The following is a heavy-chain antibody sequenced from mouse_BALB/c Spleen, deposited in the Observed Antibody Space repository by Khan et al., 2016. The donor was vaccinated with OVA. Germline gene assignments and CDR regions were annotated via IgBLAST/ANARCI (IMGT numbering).Heavy chain of an antibody. V-gene: IGHV3-5*02. CDR3: ARDYGSLYWYYDV. D-gene: IGHD1-1*01. CDR2: IYYSGTV. CDR1: GISITSGNYR. Sequence: EVQLQESGPGLVKPSQTVSLTCTVTGISITSGNYRWSWIRQFPGNKLEWIGNIYYSGTVTYNPSLPSRTTITRDTSKNQFFLEMNSLTAEDTATYYCARDYGSLYWYYDVWGAGTTGTVSS. J-gene: IGHJ1*01.